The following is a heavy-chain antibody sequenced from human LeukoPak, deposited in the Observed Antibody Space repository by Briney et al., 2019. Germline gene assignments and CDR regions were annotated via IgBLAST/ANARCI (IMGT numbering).Heavy chain of an antibody. CDR2: IYYSGST. CDR3: ARRNWEAGIDY. Sequence: SETLSLTCTVSGGSISSGGYYWSWIRQPPGKGLEWIGYIYYSGSTNYNPSLKSRVTISVDTSKNQFSLKLSSVAAADTAVYYCARRNWEAGIDYWGQGTLVTVSS. J-gene: IGHJ4*02. D-gene: IGHD1-26*01. V-gene: IGHV4-61*08. CDR1: GGSISSGGYY.